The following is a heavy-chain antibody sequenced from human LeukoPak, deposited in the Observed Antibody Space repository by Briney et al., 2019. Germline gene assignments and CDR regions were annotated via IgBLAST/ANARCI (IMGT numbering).Heavy chain of an antibody. Sequence: PSETLSLTCTVSGGSISSGSYYWSWIRQPAGKGLEWIGRIYTSGSTNYNPSLKSRVTISVDTSKNQFSLKLSSVTAADTAVYYCARERVLWGSGSYSIAFDIWGQGTMVTVSS. CDR1: GGSISSGSYY. J-gene: IGHJ3*02. D-gene: IGHD3-10*01. V-gene: IGHV4-61*02. CDR2: IYTSGST. CDR3: ARERVLWGSGSYSIAFDI.